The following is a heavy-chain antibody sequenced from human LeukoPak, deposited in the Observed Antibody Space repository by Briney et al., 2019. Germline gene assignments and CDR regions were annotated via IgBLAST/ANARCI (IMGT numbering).Heavy chain of an antibody. CDR1: GGSIIGHL. CDR2: VFYSGSN. V-gene: IGHV4-59*08. J-gene: IGHJ4*02. CDR3: ARRNTADASIDF. D-gene: IGHD4-17*01. Sequence: KPSETLSLTCSVSGGSIIGHLWSWIRQPPGKGLEWIGDVFYSGSNNYNPSLKSRLTISLDTSKNQFSLNLRSVTATDTAMYYCARRNTADASIDFWGQGTLVTASS.